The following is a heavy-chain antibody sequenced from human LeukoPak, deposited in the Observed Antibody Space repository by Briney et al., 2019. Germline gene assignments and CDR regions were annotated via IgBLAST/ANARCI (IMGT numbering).Heavy chain of an antibody. Sequence: GGSLRLSCAASGFTLSSYSMSWVRQAPGKWMEWDSSISTSSAYISYADSVQGRFTISRDNAKNSLYLQMSSLRAEDTAIYYCARDLWFWAGHPQDVLVGDDHWGQGTLVTVSS. CDR2: ISTSSAYI. J-gene: IGHJ5*02. V-gene: IGHV3-21*01. CDR1: GFTLSSYS. D-gene: IGHD3/OR15-3a*01. CDR3: ARDLWFWAGHPQDVLVGDDH.